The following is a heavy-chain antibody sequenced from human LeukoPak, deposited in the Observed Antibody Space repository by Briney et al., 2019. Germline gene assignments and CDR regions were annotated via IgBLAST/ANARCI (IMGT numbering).Heavy chain of an antibody. Sequence: PSQTLSLTCTVSGGSISSGDYYWSWIRQPPGKGLEWIGYIYYSGSTYYNPSLKSRVTISVDTSKNQFSLKLSSVTAADTAVYYCARGTYDSSGYPTPGFAGFDYWGQGTLVTVSS. J-gene: IGHJ4*02. CDR3: ARGTYDSSGYPTPGFAGFDY. V-gene: IGHV4-30-4*01. D-gene: IGHD3-22*01. CDR2: IYYSGST. CDR1: GGSISSGDYY.